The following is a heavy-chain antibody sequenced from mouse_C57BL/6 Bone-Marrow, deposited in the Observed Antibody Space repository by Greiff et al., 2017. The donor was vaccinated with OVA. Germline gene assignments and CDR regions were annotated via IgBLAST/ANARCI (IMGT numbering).Heavy chain of an antibody. J-gene: IGHJ3*01. Sequence: QVQLQQPGAELVKPGASVKLSCQASGYTFTRYWMHWVQQRPGRGLEWIGRLDPNSGGTKYNEKFKSKATLTVDKPSSTAYMQLSSLTSEVSAVYYCARRDYDYDGFAYWGQGTRVTVSA. CDR2: LDPNSGGT. CDR3: ARRDYDYDGFAY. D-gene: IGHD2-4*01. CDR1: GYTFTRYW. V-gene: IGHV1-72*01.